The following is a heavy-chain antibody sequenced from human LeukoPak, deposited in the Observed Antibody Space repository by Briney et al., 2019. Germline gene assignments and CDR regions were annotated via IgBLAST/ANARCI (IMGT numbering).Heavy chain of an antibody. Sequence: GGSLRLSCAASGFTFDDYGMSWVRQAPGKGLEWVSGINWNGGSTGYADSVKGRFTISRDNAKNSLYLQMNSLRAEDTALYYCARDLGQFLEWLSKPSYVDYWAREPWSPSPQ. V-gene: IGHV3-20*04. D-gene: IGHD3-3*01. CDR2: INWNGGST. J-gene: IGHJ4*02. CDR1: GFTFDDYG. CDR3: ARDLGQFLEWLSKPSYVDY.